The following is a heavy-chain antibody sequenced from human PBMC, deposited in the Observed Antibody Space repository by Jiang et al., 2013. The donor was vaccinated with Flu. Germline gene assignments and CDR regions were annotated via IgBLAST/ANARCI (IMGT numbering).Heavy chain of an antibody. J-gene: IGHJ5*02. Sequence: LLKPSETLSLTCTVSGYSLSSGFYWGWIRQSPEKGLEWIGSISHSGKAYYNPSLKRRVTISVDTSKNQFSLRLASVTAADTAVYYCARGFMGSASADPSDPHNWFDPWGPGGPGHRLL. V-gene: IGHV4-38-2*02. CDR2: ISHSGKA. D-gene: IGHD2-15*01. CDR3: ARGFMGSASADPSDPHNWFDP. CDR1: GYSLSSGFY.